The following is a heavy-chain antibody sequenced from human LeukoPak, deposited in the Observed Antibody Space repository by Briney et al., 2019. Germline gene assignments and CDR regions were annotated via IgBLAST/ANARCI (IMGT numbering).Heavy chain of an antibody. V-gene: IGHV3-21*01. Sequence: SMNWVRQAPGKGLEWVSSISSSSSYIYYADSVKGGFTISRDNAKNSLYLQMNSLKTEDTAVYYCAREGGKEGDWSCFDFWGQGTLVTVSS. J-gene: IGHJ4*02. CDR2: ISSSSSYI. D-gene: IGHD3-9*01. CDR3: AREGGKEGDWSCFDF. CDR1: S.